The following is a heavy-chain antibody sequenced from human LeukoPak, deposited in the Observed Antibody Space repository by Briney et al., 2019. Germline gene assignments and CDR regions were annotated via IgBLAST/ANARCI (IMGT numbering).Heavy chain of an antibody. D-gene: IGHD4-17*01. CDR2: ISAYNGNT. Sequence: ASVTVSCKASGYTFTSYGISWVRQAPGQGLEWMGWISAYNGNTNYAQKLQGRVTMTTDTSTSTVYMKLRSQRSDDTAVYYCARYYGDYDYCGEGTLVTVSS. J-gene: IGHJ4*02. V-gene: IGHV1-18*01. CDR1: GYTFTSYG. CDR3: ARYYGDYDY.